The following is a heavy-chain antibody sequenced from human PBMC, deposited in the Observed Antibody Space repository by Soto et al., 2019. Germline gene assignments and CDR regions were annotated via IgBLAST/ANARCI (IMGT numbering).Heavy chain of an antibody. D-gene: IGHD3-16*02. J-gene: IGHJ4*02. CDR2: IYYSGST. CDR1: GGSISSSSYY. V-gene: IGHV4-39*01. CDR3: ASGDYDYVWGSYRIDY. Sequence: PSETLSLTCTVSGGSISSSSYYWGWIRQPQGNVLECIGSIYYSGSTYYNPSLKSRVTISVDTFKNQFSLKLSFVTAADTAVYYCASGDYDYVWGSYRIDYWGQGTLVTVPQ.